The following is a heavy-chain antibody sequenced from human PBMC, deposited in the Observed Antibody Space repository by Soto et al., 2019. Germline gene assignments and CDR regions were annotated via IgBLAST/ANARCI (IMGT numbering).Heavy chain of an antibody. J-gene: IGHJ2*01. CDR2: VSGSGGST. Sequence: EVQLLESGGGLVQPGGSLRLSCAASGFTFSSYAMNWVRQAPGKGLEWVAVVSGSGGSTYYADSVKGRFTISRDNSKNTLYVQMNSLRAEDTAVYYCAKRTTGWYFDLWGRGTLVTVSS. CDR3: AKRTTGWYFDL. V-gene: IGHV3-23*01. CDR1: GFTFSSYA.